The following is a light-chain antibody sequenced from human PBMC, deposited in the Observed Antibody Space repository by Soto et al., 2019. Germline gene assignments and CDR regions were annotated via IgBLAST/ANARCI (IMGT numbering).Light chain of an antibody. J-gene: IGKJ4*01. CDR2: DAS. Sequence: EIVMTQSPATLSVSPGQGATLSCRASQSISSNLVWYQQKPGQAPRLLIYDASNRATGIPARFSGSGSGTDFTLTISSLEPEDFAVYYCQQRSNWLTFGGGTKVDIK. CDR3: QQRSNWLT. CDR1: QSISSN. V-gene: IGKV3-11*01.